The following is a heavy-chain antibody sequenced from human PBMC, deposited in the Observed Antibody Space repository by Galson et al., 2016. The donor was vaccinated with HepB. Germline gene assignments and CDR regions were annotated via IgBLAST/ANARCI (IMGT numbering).Heavy chain of an antibody. Sequence: SETLSLTCTVSGVSITNHNWWSWVRQAPGKGLEWLGEVFHSGSTNYNPSLKSRVTISVDTSNSQFSLRLISVTATDPAVYYCARLTTFFWYFDLWGRGTLVTVSS. CDR2: VFHSGST. CDR3: ARLTTFFWYFDL. CDR1: GVSITNHNW. J-gene: IGHJ2*01. V-gene: IGHV4-4*02. D-gene: IGHD4-11*01.